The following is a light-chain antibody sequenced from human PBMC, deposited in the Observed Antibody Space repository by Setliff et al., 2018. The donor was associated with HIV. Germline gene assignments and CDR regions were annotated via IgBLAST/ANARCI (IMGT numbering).Light chain of an antibody. Sequence: QSVLAQPASVSGSPGQSISISCSATSSDVGDFKYVSWYQQHPGKAPKLIIYDVSDRPSGVSNRFSSSKSGNTASLTISGLQAEDEADYHCSSHTNSGYLFGAGTKVTVL. CDR2: DVS. CDR3: SSHTNSGYL. J-gene: IGLJ1*01. CDR1: SSDVGDFKY. V-gene: IGLV2-14*03.